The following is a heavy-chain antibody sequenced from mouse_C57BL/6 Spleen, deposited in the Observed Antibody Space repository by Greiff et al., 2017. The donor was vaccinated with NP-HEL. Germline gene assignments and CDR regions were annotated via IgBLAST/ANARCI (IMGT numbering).Heavy chain of an antibody. D-gene: IGHD2-4*01. Sequence: QVQLKESGPELVKPGASVKISCKASGYAFSSSWMNWVKQRPGKGLEWIGRIYPGDGDTNYNGKFKGKATLTADKSSSTAYMQLSSLTSEDSAVYFCARSDYDYGGAMDYWGQGTSVTVSS. V-gene: IGHV1-82*01. J-gene: IGHJ4*01. CDR1: GYAFSSSW. CDR2: IYPGDGDT. CDR3: ARSDYDYGGAMDY.